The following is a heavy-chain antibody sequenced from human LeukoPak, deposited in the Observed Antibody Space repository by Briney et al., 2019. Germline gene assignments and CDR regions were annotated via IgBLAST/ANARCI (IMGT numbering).Heavy chain of an antibody. V-gene: IGHV3-7*02. CDR1: GFAFSDFS. CDR2: VKQGGGEK. D-gene: IGHD3-10*01. J-gene: IGHJ4*02. Sequence: PGGSLRLSCAASGFAFSDFSMNWIRLAPGRGLEWVASVKQGGGEKYNVASVKGRFTISGDNAKNSLYLQMNSLRAEDTAVYYCAMWRGSGKYFDSWGQGTLVTVSS. CDR3: AMWRGSGKYFDS.